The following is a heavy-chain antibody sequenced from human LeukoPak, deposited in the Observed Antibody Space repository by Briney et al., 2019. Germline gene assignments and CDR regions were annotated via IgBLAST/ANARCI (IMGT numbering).Heavy chain of an antibody. V-gene: IGHV5-51*01. CDR1: GYSFTSYW. D-gene: IGHD3-22*01. J-gene: IGHJ4*02. CDR2: IYPGDSDI. Sequence: GESLKISCKGSGYSFTSYWIGWVRQMPGKGLEWMGIIYPGDSDIRYSPSFQGQVTISADKSISTAYLQWSSLKASDTAMYYCARLSSDAARDYYDSSGYKYWGQGTLVTVSS. CDR3: ARLSSDAARDYYDSSGYKY.